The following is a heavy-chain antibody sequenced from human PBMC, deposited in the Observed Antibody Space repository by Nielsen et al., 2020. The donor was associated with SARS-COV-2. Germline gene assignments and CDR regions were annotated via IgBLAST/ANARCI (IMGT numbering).Heavy chain of an antibody. D-gene: IGHD7-27*01. CDR3: ARGNGWGSYFDY. CDR2: ISGGSATI. J-gene: IGHJ4*02. V-gene: IGHV3-48*01. Sequence: GESLKISCVASGFSFNTYSMNWVRQAPGKGLEWVSYISGGSATIYYADSVKGRFTISRDNVKNSLYLQLSSLSAEDTAVYYCARGNGWGSYFDYWGQGTLVTVSS. CDR1: GFSFNTYS.